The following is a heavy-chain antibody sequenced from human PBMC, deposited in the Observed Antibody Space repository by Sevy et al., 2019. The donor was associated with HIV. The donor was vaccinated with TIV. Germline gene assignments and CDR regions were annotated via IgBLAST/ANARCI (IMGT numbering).Heavy chain of an antibody. D-gene: IGHD4-17*01. Sequence: GGSLRLSCAASGFTFSSYAMSWVRLAPGKGLEWVSAISGSGGSTYYADSVKGRFTISRDNSKNTLYLQMNSLRAEDTAVYYCAKLKATTVTSHYYFDYWGQGTLVTVSS. CDR2: ISGSGGST. J-gene: IGHJ4*02. V-gene: IGHV3-23*01. CDR3: AKLKATTVTSHYYFDY. CDR1: GFTFSSYA.